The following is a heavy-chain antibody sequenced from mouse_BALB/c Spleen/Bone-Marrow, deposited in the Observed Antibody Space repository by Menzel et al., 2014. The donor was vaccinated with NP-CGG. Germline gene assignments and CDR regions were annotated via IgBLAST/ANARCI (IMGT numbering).Heavy chain of an antibody. CDR1: GFDFSRFW. Sequence: DVMLVESGGGLVQPGGSLKLSCAASGFDFSRFWMSWVRQAPGKGLEWIGEINPDSSTINYTPPLKDKFIISRDNAKNTLYLQMSKVRSEDTALYYCARLNYYGNLFVWGAGTTVTVSS. CDR2: INPDSSTI. D-gene: IGHD1-1*01. J-gene: IGHJ1*01. CDR3: ARLNYYGNLFV. V-gene: IGHV4-1*02.